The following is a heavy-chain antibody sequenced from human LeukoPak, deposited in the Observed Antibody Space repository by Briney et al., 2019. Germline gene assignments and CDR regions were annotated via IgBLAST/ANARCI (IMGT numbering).Heavy chain of an antibody. Sequence: SETLSLTCTVSGGSISSSSYYWGWIRQPPGKGLEWIGSSYYSGSTCYDPSLKSRVTIYVDTSKNQFSLKLSSVTAADTAVYYCARHRDIVVVVAATPGPFDPWGQGTLVTVSS. D-gene: IGHD2-15*01. CDR2: SYYSGST. V-gene: IGHV4-39*01. CDR1: GGSISSSSYY. CDR3: ARHRDIVVVVAATPGPFDP. J-gene: IGHJ5*02.